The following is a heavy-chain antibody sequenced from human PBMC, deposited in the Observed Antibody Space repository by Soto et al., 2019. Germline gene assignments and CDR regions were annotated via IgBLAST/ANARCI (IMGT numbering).Heavy chain of an antibody. D-gene: IGHD6-25*01. V-gene: IGHV4-59*01. CDR1: GGSISSYY. Sequence: SETLSLTCTVSGGSISSYYWSWLRQPPGKGLEWIGYIYYSGSTNYNPSLKSRVTISVDTSKNQFSLKLSSVTAADTAVYYCARPHGGSSGWDKWFDPWGQGTLVTVS. CDR2: IYYSGST. J-gene: IGHJ5*02. CDR3: ARPHGGSSGWDKWFDP.